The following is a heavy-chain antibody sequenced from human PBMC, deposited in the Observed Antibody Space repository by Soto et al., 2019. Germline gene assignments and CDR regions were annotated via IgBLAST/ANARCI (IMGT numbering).Heavy chain of an antibody. J-gene: IGHJ2*01. D-gene: IGHD5-18*01. V-gene: IGHV3-23*01. Sequence: EVQLLASGGGLVQPGGSLRLSCAASGFTFSSYAMSWVRQAPGKGLEWVSAISGSGGSTYYADSVKGRFTISRDNSKNTLYLQMNSLRAEDTAVYYCASPDRALPRLARDWYFDLWGRGTLVTVSS. CDR1: GFTFSSYA. CDR3: ASPDRALPRLARDWYFDL. CDR2: ISGSGGST.